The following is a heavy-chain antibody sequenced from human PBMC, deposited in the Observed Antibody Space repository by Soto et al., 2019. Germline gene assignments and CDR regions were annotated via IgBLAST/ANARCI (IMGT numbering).Heavy chain of an antibody. Sequence: QVQLVQSGAEVKKPGASVKVSCKASGYTFTSYGISWVRQAPGQGLEWMGWISAYNGNTNCAQKLQGRVTMTTDTSTKTAYMELRGLRSDDTAVYYCAGVKAARTYFDYWGQGTLVTVSS. CDR3: AGVKAARTYFDY. V-gene: IGHV1-18*04. D-gene: IGHD6-6*01. CDR1: GYTFTSYG. CDR2: ISAYNGNT. J-gene: IGHJ4*02.